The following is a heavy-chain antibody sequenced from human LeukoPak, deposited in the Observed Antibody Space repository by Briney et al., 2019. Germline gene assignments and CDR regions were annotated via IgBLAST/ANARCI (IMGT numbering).Heavy chain of an antibody. V-gene: IGHV3-7*03. CDR3: ARLRYRDFWSGNWKYYYHMDV. D-gene: IGHD3-3*01. CDR2: IKQDGSEK. J-gene: IGHJ6*03. CDR1: GVILSSYW. Sequence: PGGSLRLSCAASGVILSSYWMTWVRQAPGKGLEWVANIKQDGSEKYYVDSVKGRFTISRDNAKNSLYLQMNSLRVEDTAVYFCARLRYRDFWSGNWKYYYHMDVWGKGTTVTVSS.